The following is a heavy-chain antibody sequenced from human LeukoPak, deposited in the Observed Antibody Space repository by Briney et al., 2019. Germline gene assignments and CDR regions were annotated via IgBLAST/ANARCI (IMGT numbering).Heavy chain of an antibody. Sequence: GGSLRLSCAASGFTFYDYTMHWVRQAPGKGLEWVSLISWDGGSTYYADSVKGRFTISRDNSKNSLYLQMNSLRTEDTALYYCAKDIDYGSGSSSYYYYVMDVWGQGTTVTVSS. D-gene: IGHD3-10*01. CDR1: GFTFYDYT. CDR3: AKDIDYGSGSSSYYYYVMDV. V-gene: IGHV3-43*01. CDR2: ISWDGGST. J-gene: IGHJ6*02.